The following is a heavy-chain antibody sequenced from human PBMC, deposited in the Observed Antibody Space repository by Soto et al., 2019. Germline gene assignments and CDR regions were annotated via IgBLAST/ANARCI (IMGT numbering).Heavy chain of an antibody. CDR3: ARAGFYGDYYFDY. CDR2: ISGSGGST. CDR1: GFTFSSYA. J-gene: IGHJ4*02. V-gene: IGHV3-23*01. D-gene: IGHD4-17*01. Sequence: EVQLLESGGGLVQPGGSLRLSCAASGFTFSSYAMSWVRQAPGKGLEWVSAISGSGGSTYYADSVKGRFTISRDNSKNTLYLQMNSLRAEDTAVYYCARAGFYGDYYFDYWGQGTLVTVSS.